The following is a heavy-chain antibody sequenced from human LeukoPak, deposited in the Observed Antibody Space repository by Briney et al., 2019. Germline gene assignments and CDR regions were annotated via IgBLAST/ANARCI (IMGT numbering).Heavy chain of an antibody. J-gene: IGHJ3*02. D-gene: IGHD5-18*01. CDR2: IRYDGSNK. Sequence: GGSLRLSCAASGFTFSSYAMHWVRQAPGEGLEWVAFIRYDGSNKFYADSVKGRFTISRDNSKNTLYLQMNSLRAEDTAVYYCAKEDTEAFDIWGQGTKVTVSS. V-gene: IGHV3-30*02. CDR1: GFTFSSYA. CDR3: AKEDTEAFDI.